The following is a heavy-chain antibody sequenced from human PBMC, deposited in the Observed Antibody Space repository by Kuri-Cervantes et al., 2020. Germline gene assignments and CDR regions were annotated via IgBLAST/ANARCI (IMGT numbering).Heavy chain of an antibody. V-gene: IGHV3-23*01. Sequence: GGSLRLSCAASGFTFSSNFMSWVRQAPGKGLEWVSAISGSGGSTYYADSVKGRFTISRDNAKNSLYLQMNSLRAEDTAVYYCATEGYGSGSYPTDYWGQGTLVTVSS. CDR3: ATEGYGSGSYPTDY. D-gene: IGHD3-10*01. J-gene: IGHJ4*02. CDR1: GFTFSSNF. CDR2: ISGSGGST.